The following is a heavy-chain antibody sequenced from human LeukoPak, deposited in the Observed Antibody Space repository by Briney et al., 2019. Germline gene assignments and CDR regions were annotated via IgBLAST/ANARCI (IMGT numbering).Heavy chain of an antibody. Sequence: SETLSLTCTVSGGSISSSIYYWVWIRQPPGKGLEWIANIYYSGSAYYSPSLKSRVTISVDTSKNLFSLKLRSVTAADTAVYYCAAIGDIVLVPAIPDYWGQGTLVTVSS. CDR1: GGSISSSIYY. CDR2: IYYSGSA. CDR3: AAIGDIVLVPAIPDY. D-gene: IGHD2-2*01. V-gene: IGHV4-39*07. J-gene: IGHJ4*02.